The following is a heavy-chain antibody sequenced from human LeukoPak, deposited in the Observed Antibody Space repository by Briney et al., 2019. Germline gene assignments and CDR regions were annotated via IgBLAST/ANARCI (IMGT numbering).Heavy chain of an antibody. Sequence: TLSLTCSVSGVSISRSGDYWNWIRQPPGKALEWLARIDWDDDKYYSTSLRTRLTISKDASKNQVVLRMTNMDPVDTATYYCARIRGSRYYFDYWGQGTLVTVSS. D-gene: IGHD6-13*01. V-gene: IGHV2-70*11. CDR2: IDWDDDK. J-gene: IGHJ4*02. CDR1: GVSISRSGDY. CDR3: ARIRGSRYYFDY.